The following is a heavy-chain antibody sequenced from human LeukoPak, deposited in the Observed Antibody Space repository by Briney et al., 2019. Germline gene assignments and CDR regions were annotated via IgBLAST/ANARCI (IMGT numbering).Heavy chain of an antibody. D-gene: IGHD2-2*01. J-gene: IGHJ4*02. Sequence: GGSLRLSCAASGFTFYDYTMHWVRQAPGKGLEWVSLISWDGGSTYYADSVKGRFTISRDNSKNSLYLQMNSLRTEDTALYYCAKGLGYCSSTSCYGVDYWGQGTLVTVSS. CDR3: AKGLGYCSSTSCYGVDY. CDR2: ISWDGGST. V-gene: IGHV3-43*01. CDR1: GFTFYDYT.